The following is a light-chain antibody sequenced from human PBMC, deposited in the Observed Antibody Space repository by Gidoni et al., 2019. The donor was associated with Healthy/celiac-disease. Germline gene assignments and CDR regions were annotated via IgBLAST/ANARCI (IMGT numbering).Light chain of an antibody. CDR2: RNN. J-gene: IGLJ3*02. CDR3: AAWDDSLSGGV. V-gene: IGLV1-47*01. Sequence: QYVLTQPPSASGTPGQRVTISCSGSSSNIGSNYVYWYQQLPGPAPKLLIYRNNQRPSRVPDLFSGSKSFTSASLAISGLRSEDEADYYCAAWDDSLSGGVFGGGTNLTVL. CDR1: SSNIGSNY.